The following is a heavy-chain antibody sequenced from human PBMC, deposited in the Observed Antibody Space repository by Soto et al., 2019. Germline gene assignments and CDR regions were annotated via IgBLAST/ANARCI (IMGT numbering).Heavy chain of an antibody. CDR2: IYTSGST. J-gene: IGHJ6*02. D-gene: IGHD6-19*01. CDR3: ARGGVTVAGTLYYYGMDV. Sequence: SETLSLTCTVSGGSISSYYWSWIRQPAGKGLEWIGRIYTSGSTNYNPSLKSRVTMSVDTSKNQFSLKLSSVTAADTAVYYCARGGVTVAGTLYYYGMDVWGQGTTVTVSS. CDR1: GGSISSYY. V-gene: IGHV4-4*07.